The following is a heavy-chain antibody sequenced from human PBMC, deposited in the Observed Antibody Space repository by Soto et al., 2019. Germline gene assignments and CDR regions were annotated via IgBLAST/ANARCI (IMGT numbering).Heavy chain of an antibody. J-gene: IGHJ5*02. CDR2: ITFSSSTT. V-gene: IGHV3-48*02. Sequence: EMQLVESGGGLVQRGGSLRLSCAASGFTFSTYSMNWVRQAPGKGLEWIAYITFSSSTTFYADSVKGRFTISRDNAKNSLYLQMNSLRDEDTCVYYCARDNGIEGSFDPWGQVTLVTVAS. CDR1: GFTFSTYS. CDR3: ARDNGIEGSFDP.